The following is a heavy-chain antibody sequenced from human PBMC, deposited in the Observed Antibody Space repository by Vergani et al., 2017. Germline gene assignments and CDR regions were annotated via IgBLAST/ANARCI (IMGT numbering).Heavy chain of an antibody. CDR1: GGSISSSSYY. Sequence: QLQLQESGPGLVKPSETLSLTCTVSGGSISSSSYYWGWIRQPPGKGLEWIGSIYYSGSTYYNPSLKSRVTISVDPSKNQFSLKLSSVTAADTAVYYCARHDVYYDSSVYFDYWGQGTLVTVSS. D-gene: IGHD3-22*01. V-gene: IGHV4-39*01. CDR3: ARHDVYYDSSVYFDY. J-gene: IGHJ4*02. CDR2: IYYSGST.